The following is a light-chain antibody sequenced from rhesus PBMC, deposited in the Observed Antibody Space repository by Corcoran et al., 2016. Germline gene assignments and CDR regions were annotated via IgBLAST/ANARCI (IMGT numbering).Light chain of an antibody. CDR3: QQYSNWPFT. Sequence: EIVMTQSPATLSLSPGERATLSCRASQSVSSSLAWYQQKPGQAPRLLLDGASSRATGIPDRVRGSGSGTEFTLTISSLEPEDFAVYYGQQYSNWPFTFGPGTKLDMK. CDR2: GAS. J-gene: IGKJ3*01. V-gene: IGKV3-42*03. CDR1: QSVSSS.